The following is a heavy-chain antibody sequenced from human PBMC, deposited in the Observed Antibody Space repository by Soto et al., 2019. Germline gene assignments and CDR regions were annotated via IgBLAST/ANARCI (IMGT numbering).Heavy chain of an antibody. J-gene: IGHJ6*02. D-gene: IGHD6-13*01. CDR3: ARGIAAPGPYYYHDRMAV. CDR1: GGSISSGGYS. CDR2: IYHSGST. V-gene: IGHV4-30-2*01. Sequence: PSETLSLTCAVSGGSISSGGYSWSWIRQPPGKGLEWIGYIYHSGSTYYNPPLKSRVTISVDRSKNQFSLKLSSVTAADTAVYYCARGIAAPGPYYYHDRMAVWGQGSPVTASS.